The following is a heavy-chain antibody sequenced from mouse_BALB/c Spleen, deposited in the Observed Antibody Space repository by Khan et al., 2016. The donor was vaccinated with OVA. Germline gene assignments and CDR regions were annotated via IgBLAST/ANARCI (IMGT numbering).Heavy chain of an antibody. CDR1: GFTFSSYV. J-gene: IGHJ2*01. Sequence: EVELVESGGDLVKPGGSLKLSCAASGFTFSSYVMSWVRQTPEKRLEWVASISSGGSTYYPDSVKGRFTISRDNARNILYLQMSRLRSEDTAMYYWAGEDYRYDENYFDYWGQGTTLTVSS. CDR2: ISSGGST. CDR3: AGEDYRYDENYFDY. V-gene: IGHV5-6-5*01. D-gene: IGHD2-14*01.